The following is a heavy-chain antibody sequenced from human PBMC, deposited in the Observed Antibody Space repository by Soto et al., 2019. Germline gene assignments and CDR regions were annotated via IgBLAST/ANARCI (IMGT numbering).Heavy chain of an antibody. CDR3: AKAGGGEGSIFGYYYYGMDV. J-gene: IGHJ6*02. D-gene: IGHD3-3*02. Sequence: GGSLRLSCAASGFTFSSYAMSWVRQAPGKGLEWVSAISGSGGSTYYADSVKGRFTISRDNSKKTLYLQMNSLRAEDTAVYYCAKAGGGEGSIFGYYYYGMDVWGQGTTVTVAS. CDR2: ISGSGGST. CDR1: GFTFSSYA. V-gene: IGHV3-23*01.